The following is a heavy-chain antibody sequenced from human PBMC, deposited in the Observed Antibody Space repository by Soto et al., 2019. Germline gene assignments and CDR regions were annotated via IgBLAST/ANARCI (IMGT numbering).Heavy chain of an antibody. V-gene: IGHV3-66*01. J-gene: IGHJ3*02. Sequence: GGSLRLSCAVSGFTVSSNYMNWVRQAPGKGLEWVSFIYSGGNTYYADSVKGRFTISRDNSKNMLYLQMNSLRVEDTAVYYCAREVRVRGFAFDIWGKGKMVT. CDR3: AREVRVRGFAFDI. D-gene: IGHD3-3*01. CDR2: IYSGGNT. CDR1: GFTVSSNY.